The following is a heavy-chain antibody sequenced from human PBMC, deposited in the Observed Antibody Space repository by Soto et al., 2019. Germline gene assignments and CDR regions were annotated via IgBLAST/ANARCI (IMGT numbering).Heavy chain of an antibody. J-gene: IGHJ4*02. CDR1: GFTFSSYA. D-gene: IGHD3-10*01. Sequence: GGSLRLSCAASGFTFSSYAMHWVRQAPGKGLEWVAVISYDGSNKYYADSVKGRFTISRDNSKNTLYLQMNSLRAEDTAVYYCARGCALWRGFCLDYWGQGTLVTVSS. V-gene: IGHV3-30-3*01. CDR3: ARGCALWRGFCLDY. CDR2: ISYDGSNK.